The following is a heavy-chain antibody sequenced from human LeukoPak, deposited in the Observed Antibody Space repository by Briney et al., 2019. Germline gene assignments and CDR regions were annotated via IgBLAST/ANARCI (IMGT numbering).Heavy chain of an antibody. CDR2: TNGDGNNV. CDR3: AAGPAGNGHLSSY. V-gene: IGHV3-74*01. J-gene: IGHJ4*02. CDR1: GFTFNNYW. Sequence: GESLRLSCAASGFTFNNYWLHWVRQVPGKGLMWVSRTNGDGNNVNYADSVKGRFTISRDNAKNTLHLQMNSLRAEDTAVYYCAAGPAGNGHLSSYWGQGTRVTVSS. D-gene: IGHD1-1*01.